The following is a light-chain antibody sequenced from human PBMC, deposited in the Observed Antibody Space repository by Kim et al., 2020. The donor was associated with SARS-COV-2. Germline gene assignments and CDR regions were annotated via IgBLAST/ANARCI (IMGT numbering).Light chain of an antibody. V-gene: IGKV1-39*01. CDR1: QNIISY. CDR2: AAS. CDR3: QQSYSLPRT. J-gene: IGKJ2*01. Sequence: DIQMTQSPSSLSASVGDRVTITCRASQNIISYLNCYQQKPGKAPKLLIFAASSLQSGVPSRISGSGSGTDFTLTINNLQPEDFATYYCQQSYSLPRTFGQGTKLEI.